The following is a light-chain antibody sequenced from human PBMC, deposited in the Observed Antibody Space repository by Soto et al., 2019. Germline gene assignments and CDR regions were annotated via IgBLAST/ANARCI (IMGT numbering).Light chain of an antibody. CDR1: QNINSW. V-gene: IGKV1-5*03. CDR3: QQYESFFPLT. Sequence: DIQMTQSPSTLSASVGDRVTITCRASQNINSWLAWYQQKAGKAPKLLIYKASNLESGVPSRFSGSGSGTDVTLTISSLQPDDFSTYHCQQYESFFPLTFGGGTKVEIK. J-gene: IGKJ4*01. CDR2: KAS.